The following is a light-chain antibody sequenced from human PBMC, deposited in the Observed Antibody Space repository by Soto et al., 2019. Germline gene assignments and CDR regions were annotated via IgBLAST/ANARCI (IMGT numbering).Light chain of an antibody. V-gene: IGKV1-5*01. Sequence: DIQLTQSLSTQSASVGERVTLTCRASQSIGIWLAWYQQKPGTAPKVLIYDASRLESGVPSRFSGSGSGTEFTLTISSLQPADFATYFCQQYNSYSWTFGQGTKV. CDR2: DAS. J-gene: IGKJ1*01. CDR3: QQYNSYSWT. CDR1: QSIGIW.